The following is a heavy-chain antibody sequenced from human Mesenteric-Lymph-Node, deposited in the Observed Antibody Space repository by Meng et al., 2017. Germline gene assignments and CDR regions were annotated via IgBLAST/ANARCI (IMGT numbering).Heavy chain of an antibody. Sequence: QASRPGLVTPTEPLSLTCTILGCAITSTSYYWGWVRQPPGKGLEWIGSIYYRGSTNYNPSLKSRISMSVDMSKNQFSLKVNSVTAADTAIYYCVISSHNWGQGTLVTVSS. CDR3: VISSHN. CDR1: GCAITSTSYY. J-gene: IGHJ4*02. CDR2: IYYRGST. D-gene: IGHD3-3*02. V-gene: IGHV4-39*07.